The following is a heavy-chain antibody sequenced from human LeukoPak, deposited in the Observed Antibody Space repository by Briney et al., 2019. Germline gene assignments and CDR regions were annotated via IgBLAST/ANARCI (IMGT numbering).Heavy chain of an antibody. CDR2: VYTSGST. Sequence: PSETLSLTCTVSGGSISSGSYYWSWIRQPAGKGLEWIGRVYTSGSTNYNPSLKSRVTISVDTSKNQFSLKLSSMTAADTAVYYCARATKFYYYYYMDVWGKGTTVTVSS. CDR3: ARATKFYYYYYMDV. V-gene: IGHV4-61*02. D-gene: IGHD2-2*01. CDR1: GGSISSGSYY. J-gene: IGHJ6*03.